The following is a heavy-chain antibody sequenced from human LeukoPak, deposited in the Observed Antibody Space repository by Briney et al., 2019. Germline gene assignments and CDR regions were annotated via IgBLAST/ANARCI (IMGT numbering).Heavy chain of an antibody. D-gene: IGHD2-2*01. CDR2: IIPIFGIA. CDR1: GGTFSSYA. CDR3: ARVVVVPAASSFDY. V-gene: IGHV1-69*04. J-gene: IGHJ4*02. Sequence: SVKVSCKASGGTFSSYAISWVRQAPGQGLEWMGRIIPIFGIANYAQKFQGRVTITADKSTSTAYMELRSLRSDDTAVYYCARVVVVPAASSFDYWGQGTLVTVSS.